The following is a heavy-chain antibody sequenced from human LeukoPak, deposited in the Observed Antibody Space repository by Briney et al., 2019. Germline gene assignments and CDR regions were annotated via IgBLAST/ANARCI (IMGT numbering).Heavy chain of an antibody. CDR1: GFTFSSYW. D-gene: IGHD2-2*01. CDR3: VRGGCSSTSCHLADY. CDR2: INSDGSST. Sequence: GGSLRLSCAASGFTFSSYWMHWVRQAPGKGLVWVSRINSDGSSTTYADSVKGRFTISRDNAKNTLYLQMNSLRAEDTAVYYCVRGGCSSTSCHLADYWGQGTLVTVSS. V-gene: IGHV3-74*01. J-gene: IGHJ4*02.